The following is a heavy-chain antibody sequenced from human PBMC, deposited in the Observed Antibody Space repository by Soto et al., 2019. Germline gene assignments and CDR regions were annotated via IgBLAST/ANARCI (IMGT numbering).Heavy chain of an antibody. CDR1: GGTFSSYA. CDR2: IIPIFGTA. D-gene: IGHD1-26*01. CDR3: ARGLSGSNYYYYGMDV. Sequence: SVKVSCKASGGTFSSYAISWVRQAPGQGLEWMGGIIPIFGTANYAQKFQGRVTITADESTSTAYMELGSLRSEDTAVYYCARGLSGSNYYYYGMDVWGQGTTVTVSS. V-gene: IGHV1-69*13. J-gene: IGHJ6*02.